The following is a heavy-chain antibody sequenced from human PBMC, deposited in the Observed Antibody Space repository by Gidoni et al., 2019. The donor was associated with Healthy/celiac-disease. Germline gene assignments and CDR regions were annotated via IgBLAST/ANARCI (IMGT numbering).Heavy chain of an antibody. V-gene: IGHV4-59*01. D-gene: IGHD5-12*01. CDR3: ARGGIVATIKGYYGMDV. Sequence: QVQLQESGPGLVKPSETLSLTCTASGGSLSSYYWSWVRQPPGKGLEWIGYICYSGSTNYNPSLKSRVTISVDTSKNQFSLKLSSVTAADTAVYYCARGGIVATIKGYYGMDVWGQGTTVTVSS. CDR2: ICYSGST. CDR1: GGSLSSYY. J-gene: IGHJ6*02.